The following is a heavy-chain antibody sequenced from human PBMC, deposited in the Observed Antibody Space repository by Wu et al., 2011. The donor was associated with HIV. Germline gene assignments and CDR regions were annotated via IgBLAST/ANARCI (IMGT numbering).Heavy chain of an antibody. D-gene: IGHD5-12*01. V-gene: IGHV1-18*01. CDR3: ARDPPGYPYFFDY. CDR2: ISTYNGNT. CDR1: GYTFSSYG. Sequence: QVQLVQSGAEVKKPGASVKVSCKVSGYTFSSYGISWVRQAPGQGLEWMAWISTYNGNTNYAQNFQGRVTMTTDTSTSTAYMELRSLRSDDTAVYFCARDPPGYPYFFDYWGQGTLVTVS. J-gene: IGHJ4*02.